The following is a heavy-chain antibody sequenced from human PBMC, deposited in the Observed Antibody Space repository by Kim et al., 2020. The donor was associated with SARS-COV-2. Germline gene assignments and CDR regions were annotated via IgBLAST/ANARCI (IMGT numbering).Heavy chain of an antibody. CDR1: GFTFSSYA. J-gene: IGHJ6*02. D-gene: IGHD2-15*01. CDR3: AKDGSRGCTSGSCSSPEV. V-gene: IGHV3-23*01. Sequence: GGSLRLSCAASGFTFSSYAMNWVRQAPGKGLEWVSIISGSGGNTYYADSVKGRFTISRDNSKNTLYLQINSLRAEDTAVYYCAKDGSRGCTSGSCSSPEVWGQGTTVPVSS. CDR2: ISGSGGNT.